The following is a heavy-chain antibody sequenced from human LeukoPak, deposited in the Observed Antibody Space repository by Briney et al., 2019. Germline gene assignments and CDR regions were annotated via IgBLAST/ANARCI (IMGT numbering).Heavy chain of an antibody. D-gene: IGHD6-19*01. Sequence: ASVKVSCKASGYTFAGYYMHWVRQAPGLGLEWMGWIHPNSGDTKYAQKFQGRVTMTRDTSISTAYMELGRLRSDDTAVYYCARVKGGSGRTYYFDYWGQGTLVTVSS. CDR2: IHPNSGDT. CDR1: GYTFAGYY. J-gene: IGHJ4*02. CDR3: ARVKGGSGRTYYFDY. V-gene: IGHV1-2*02.